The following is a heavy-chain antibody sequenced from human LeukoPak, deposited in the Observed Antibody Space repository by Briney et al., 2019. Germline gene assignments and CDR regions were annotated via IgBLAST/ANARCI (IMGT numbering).Heavy chain of an antibody. CDR1: GFTFSSYS. D-gene: IGHD3-3*01. J-gene: IGHJ4*02. CDR3: ARGPHTSYDFWSGYPQLYYFDY. V-gene: IGHV3-48*04. Sequence: GGSLRLSCAASGFTFSSYSMNWVRQAPGKGLEWVSYISSSSSTIYYADSVKGRFTISRDNAKNSLYLQMNSLRAEDTAVYYCARGPHTSYDFWSGYPQLYYFDYWGQGTLVTVSS. CDR2: ISSSSSTI.